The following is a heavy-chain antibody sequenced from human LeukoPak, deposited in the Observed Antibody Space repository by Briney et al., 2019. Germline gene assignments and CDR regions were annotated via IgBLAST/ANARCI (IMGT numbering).Heavy chain of an antibody. CDR2: INQAGSDK. CDR3: GRGDPDY. Sequence: GGSLRLSCEVSGSSFSSYWMNWVRQAPGKGLEWVANINQAGSDKYYVDSVKGRFTISRDNARNSLYLQMNSLRAEDTAVYYCGRGDPDYWDQGTLVTVSS. V-gene: IGHV3-7*01. CDR1: GSSFSSYW. J-gene: IGHJ4*02.